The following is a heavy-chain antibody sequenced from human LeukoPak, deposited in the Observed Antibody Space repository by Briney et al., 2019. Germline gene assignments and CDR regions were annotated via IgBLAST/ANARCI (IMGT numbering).Heavy chain of an antibody. V-gene: IGHV4-59*01. Sequence: PSETLSLTCTVSGGSISSYYWSWIRQPPGKGLEWIGYIYYSGSTNYNPSLKSRVTISVDTSKNQFSLKLSSVTAADTAVYYCARAHMIQFDYWGQGTLVTVSS. J-gene: IGHJ4*02. D-gene: IGHD3-16*01. CDR3: ARAHMIQFDY. CDR1: GGSISSYY. CDR2: IYYSGST.